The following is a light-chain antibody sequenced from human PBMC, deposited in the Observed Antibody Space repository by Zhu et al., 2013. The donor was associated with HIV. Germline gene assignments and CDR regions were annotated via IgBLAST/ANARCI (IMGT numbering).Light chain of an antibody. V-gene: IGKV3-20*01. CDR3: QQYGSSPLT. Sequence: DIVLTQSPGTLSLSPGERATLSCRASQSVSVNLAWFQMKPGQAPRLLINGASSRATGIPDRFSGSGSGTDFTLSINRLEPEDFAVYYCQQYGSSPLTFGGGTTVEIK. J-gene: IGKJ4*01. CDR1: QSVSVN. CDR2: GAS.